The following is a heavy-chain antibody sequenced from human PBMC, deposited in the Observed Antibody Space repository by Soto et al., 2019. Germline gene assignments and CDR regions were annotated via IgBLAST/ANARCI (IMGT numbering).Heavy chain of an antibody. CDR2: TYYRSKWYY. Sequence: SQSFSLTCAIAGDSVSSNSAGWSCGMQSPSIGLEWLGRTYYRSKWYYEYAVSVRGRITINPDTSKNQYSLQLNSVPPEDTAVYFCARGEQYSGRIFDYWGQGTLVTVSS. V-gene: IGHV6-1*01. D-gene: IGHD1-26*01. CDR3: ARGEQYSGRIFDY. CDR1: GDSVSSNSAG. J-gene: IGHJ4*01.